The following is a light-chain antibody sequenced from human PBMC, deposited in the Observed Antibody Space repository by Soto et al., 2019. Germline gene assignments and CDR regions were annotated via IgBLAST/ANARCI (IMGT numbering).Light chain of an antibody. CDR2: DVS. Sequence: QSALTQPASVSGSPGQSITISCTGTSSEVGGYNYVSWYQQHPGKAPKLMIYDVSNRPSGVSNRFSGSKSGNTASLTISGRQAEDEADYYCSSSTSSSTLVVFGGGTKLTVL. V-gene: IGLV2-14*01. CDR3: SSSTSSSTLVV. J-gene: IGLJ2*01. CDR1: SSEVGGYNY.